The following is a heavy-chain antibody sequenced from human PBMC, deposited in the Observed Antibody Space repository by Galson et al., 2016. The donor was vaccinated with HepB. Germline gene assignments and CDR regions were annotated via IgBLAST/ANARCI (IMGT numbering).Heavy chain of an antibody. Sequence: LSLTCSVYGTSLRGYYWSWIRRPPGKGLEWLGEVNHSGKTTYNASFKSRVTISVDASLKHFSLSLRSVAAADTAIYYCAKYDWTYGSFDPWAQGTLVTVSS. CDR3: AKYDWTYGSFDP. J-gene: IGHJ5*02. CDR2: VNHSGKT. CDR1: GTSLRGYY. V-gene: IGHV4-34*01. D-gene: IGHD1-20*01.